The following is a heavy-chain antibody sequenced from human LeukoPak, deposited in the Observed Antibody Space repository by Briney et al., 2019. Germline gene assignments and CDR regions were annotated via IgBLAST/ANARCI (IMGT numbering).Heavy chain of an antibody. J-gene: IGHJ6*02. CDR3: AKDRYNWNQDRGGAYYYCGMDV. V-gene: IGHV3-9*01. D-gene: IGHD1-20*01. CDR1: GFTFDDYA. CDR2: INWNSGNI. Sequence: PAGSLRLTCAASGFTFDDYAMHWVRQDPGKGLEWVSSINWNSGNIGYADSMKGRFTISRDNAKNSLYLQMNSLRAEDTALYYCAKDRYNWNQDRGGAYYYCGMDVWGQGTTVTVSS.